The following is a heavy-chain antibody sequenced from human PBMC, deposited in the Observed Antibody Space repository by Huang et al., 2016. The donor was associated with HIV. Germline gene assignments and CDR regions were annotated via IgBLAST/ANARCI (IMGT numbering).Heavy chain of an antibody. Sequence: VQLVQSGAEVKKPGESLKISCKGSGYSFSSYWIAWVRQMPGKGLEWMVSSSPDDSDTTYSPSFERQVTISADKSIGTAYLQWSSLKASDTAMYYCARRFSSSSGYFDYWGQGSLVTVSS. V-gene: IGHV5-51*01. D-gene: IGHD6-6*01. CDR3: ARRFSSSSGYFDY. CDR1: GYSFSSYW. J-gene: IGHJ4*02. CDR2: SSPDDSDT.